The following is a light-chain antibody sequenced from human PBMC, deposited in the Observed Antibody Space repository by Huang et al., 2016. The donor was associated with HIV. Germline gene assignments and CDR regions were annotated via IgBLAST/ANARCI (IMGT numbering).Light chain of an antibody. V-gene: IGKV3-20*01. J-gene: IGKJ2*01. CDR2: GAS. CDR1: GSVSGNY. CDR3: QQYGTSPYT. Sequence: EIVLTQSPGTLSLSPGERATLSCRASGSVSGNYLAWYQQKPGQAPRLLMYGASTRATGSPDRFSGSGSGTDFTLTISRLEPEDFAVYYCQQYGTSPYTFGQGTKLEIK.